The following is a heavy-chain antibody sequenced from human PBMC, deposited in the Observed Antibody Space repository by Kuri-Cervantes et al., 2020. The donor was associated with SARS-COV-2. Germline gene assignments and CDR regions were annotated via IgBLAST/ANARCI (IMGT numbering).Heavy chain of an antibody. CDR3: ARDLKYSISWNNWFDP. CDR1: GFTFSSYD. J-gene: IGHJ5*02. CDR2: ISSSSSYI. D-gene: IGHD6-13*01. V-gene: IGHV3-21*01. Sequence: ETLSLTCAASGFTFSSYDMHWVRQAPGKGLEWVASISSSSSYIYYADSVKGRFNISRDNAKNSLHLQMNSLRAEDTAVYYCARDLKYSISWNNWFDPWGQGTLVTVSS.